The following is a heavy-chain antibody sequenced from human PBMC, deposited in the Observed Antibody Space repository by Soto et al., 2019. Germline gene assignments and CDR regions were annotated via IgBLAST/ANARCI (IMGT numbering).Heavy chain of an antibody. CDR2: MNPNIGNT. CDR1: GYTFTSYD. CDR3: ARGGYYYGSGSYVRGPYVMDV. D-gene: IGHD3-10*01. V-gene: IGHV1-8*01. Sequence: GASVKVSCKASGYTFTSYDINWVRQATGQGLEWMGWMNPNIGNTGYAQKFQGRVTMTRNTSISTAYMELSSLRSEDTAVYYCARGGYYYGSGSYVRGPYVMDVWGQGTTVTVSS. J-gene: IGHJ6*02.